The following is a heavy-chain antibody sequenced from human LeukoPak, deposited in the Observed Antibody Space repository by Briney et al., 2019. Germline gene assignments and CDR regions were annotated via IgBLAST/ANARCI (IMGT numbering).Heavy chain of an antibody. Sequence: GGSLRLSCAASGFTFSSYSMNWVRQAPGKGLEWVSSISSSSSYIYYADSVKGRFTISRDNAKNSLYLQMNSLRAEDTAVYYCARDQQPLVGDYGDYEGSYYYYGMDVWGQGTTVTVSS. J-gene: IGHJ6*02. CDR2: ISSSSSYI. CDR1: GFTFSSYS. CDR3: ARDQQPLVGDYGDYEGSYYYYGMDV. D-gene: IGHD4-17*01. V-gene: IGHV3-21*01.